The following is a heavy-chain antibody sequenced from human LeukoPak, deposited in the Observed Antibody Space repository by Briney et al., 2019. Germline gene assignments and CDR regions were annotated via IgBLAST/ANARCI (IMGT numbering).Heavy chain of an antibody. CDR3: ARDSDLYRWEAFDI. V-gene: IGHV4-34*09. J-gene: IGHJ3*02. Sequence: SETLSLTCAVYGGSFSGYYWSWIRQPPGKGLEWIGEINHSGSTNYNPSLKSRVTISVDTSKNQFSLKLSSVTAADTAVYYCARDSDLYRWEAFDIWGQGTMVTVSS. CDR1: GGSFSGYY. D-gene: IGHD1-26*01. CDR2: INHSGST.